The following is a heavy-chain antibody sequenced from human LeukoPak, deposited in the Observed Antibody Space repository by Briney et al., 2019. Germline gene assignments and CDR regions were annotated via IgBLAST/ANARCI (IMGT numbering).Heavy chain of an antibody. J-gene: IGHJ4*02. V-gene: IGHV3-48*03. Sequence: HPGRSLRLSCAASGFTFSRYEMNWVRQAPGKGLEWVSYISSSGNTIYYADSVKGRLTASRDNAKNSLYLDMNSLRAEDTAVYYCVRITNDYGDYWGQGTLVTVSS. CDR1: GFTFSRYE. D-gene: IGHD4-17*01. CDR3: VRITNDYGDY. CDR2: ISSSGNTI.